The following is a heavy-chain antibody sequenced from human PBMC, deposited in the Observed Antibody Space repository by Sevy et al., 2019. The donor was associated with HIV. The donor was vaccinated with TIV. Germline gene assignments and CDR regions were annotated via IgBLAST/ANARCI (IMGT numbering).Heavy chain of an antibody. CDR3: ARDQATVTTWGVLDY. D-gene: IGHD4-17*01. CDR2: ISSSRSTK. J-gene: IGHJ4*02. Sequence: GGSLRLSCAASGFTFSSYSMNWVRQAPGKGLEWVSYISSSRSTKYYADSVKGRFTISRDNAKNALYLQMNSLRDEDAGVNYCARDQATVTTWGVLDYWGQGTLVTVSS. V-gene: IGHV3-48*02. CDR1: GFTFSSYS.